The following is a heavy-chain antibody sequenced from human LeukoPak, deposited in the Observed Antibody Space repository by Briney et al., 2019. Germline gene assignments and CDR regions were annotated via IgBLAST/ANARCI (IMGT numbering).Heavy chain of an antibody. J-gene: IGHJ6*02. CDR1: GFTFSSYA. Sequence: GGSLRLSCAASGFTFSSYAIHWVRQAPGKGLEWVAVISYDGSNKYYADSVKGRFTISRDNSKNTVYLQMNSLRPEHTAVYYCARGGYSYGQASYYYGMDVWGQGTTVTVSS. CDR2: ISYDGSNK. CDR3: ARGGYSYGQASYYYGMDV. V-gene: IGHV3-30-3*01. D-gene: IGHD5-18*01.